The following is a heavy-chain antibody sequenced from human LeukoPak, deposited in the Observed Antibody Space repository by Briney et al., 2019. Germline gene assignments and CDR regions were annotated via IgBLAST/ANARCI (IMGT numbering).Heavy chain of an antibody. J-gene: IGHJ3*02. CDR3: ARDFARLYGSGYIDAFDI. D-gene: IGHD3-10*01. CDR1: GFTFNKLW. Sequence: GGSLRLSCAASGFTFNKLWMSWVRQAPGKGLEWVANIKQDGSEKYYVDSVKGRFTISRDNAKNSLYLQMNSLRAEDTAVYYCARDFARLYGSGYIDAFDIWGQGTLVTVSS. CDR2: IKQDGSEK. V-gene: IGHV3-7*01.